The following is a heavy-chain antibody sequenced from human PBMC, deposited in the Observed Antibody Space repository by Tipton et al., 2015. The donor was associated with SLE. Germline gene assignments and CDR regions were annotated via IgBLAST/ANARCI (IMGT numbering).Heavy chain of an antibody. V-gene: IGHV4-59*08. CDR3: AYSQAFDI. J-gene: IGHJ3*02. CDR2: IYYSGST. Sequence: TLSLTCTVSGGSISSYYLSWIRQPPGKGLEWIGYIYYSGSTNYNPSLKSRVTISVDTSKNQFSLKLSPVTAADTAVYYCAYSQAFDIWGQGTMDTVSS. CDR1: GGSISSYY. D-gene: IGHD2-21*01.